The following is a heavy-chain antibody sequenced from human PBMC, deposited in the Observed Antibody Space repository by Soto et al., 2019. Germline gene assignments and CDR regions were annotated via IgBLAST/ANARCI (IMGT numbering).Heavy chain of an antibody. V-gene: IGHV4-34*01. CDR3: ARDSSSWHRGGFDY. D-gene: IGHD6-13*01. J-gene: IGHJ4*02. CDR1: VGSFSGYY. Sequence: SETLSLTCSVYVGSFSGYYWSWIRQPPGKGLEWIGEINHSGSTNYNPSLKSRVTMSVDTSKNQFSLKLSSVTAADTAVYYCARDSSSWHRGGFDYWGQGTLVTVSS. CDR2: INHSGST.